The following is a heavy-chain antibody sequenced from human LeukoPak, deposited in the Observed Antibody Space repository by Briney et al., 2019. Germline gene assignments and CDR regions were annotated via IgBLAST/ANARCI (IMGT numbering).Heavy chain of an antibody. V-gene: IGHV1-69*13. D-gene: IGHD2-2*01. CDR1: GGTFSSYA. CDR2: IIPIFGTA. J-gene: IGHJ6*02. Sequence: GASVKVSCKASGGTFSSYAISWVRQAPGQGLEWMGGIIPIFGTANYAQKFQGRVTITADESTSTAYMELSSLRSEDTAVYYCARGKVGCSSTSCNYGMDVWGQGTTVTVSS. CDR3: ARGKVGCSSTSCNYGMDV.